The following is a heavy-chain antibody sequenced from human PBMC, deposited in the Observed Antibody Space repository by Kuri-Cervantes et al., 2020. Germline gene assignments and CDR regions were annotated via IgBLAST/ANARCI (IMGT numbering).Heavy chain of an antibody. CDR3: AESGDSSGYPSGLFDY. Sequence: GESLKISCAASGFTFSDYYMSWIRQAPGKGLEWVSSISSSSSYIYYADSVKGRFTISRDNAKNSLYLQMNSLRAEDTAVYYCAESGDSSGYPSGLFDYWGQGTLVTVSS. CDR1: GFTFSDYY. J-gene: IGHJ4*02. D-gene: IGHD3-22*01. CDR2: ISSSSSYI. V-gene: IGHV3-11*06.